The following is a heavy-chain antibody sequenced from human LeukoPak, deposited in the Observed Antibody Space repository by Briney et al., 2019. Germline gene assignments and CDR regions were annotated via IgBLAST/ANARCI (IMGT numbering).Heavy chain of an antibody. D-gene: IGHD1-7*01. V-gene: IGHV4-34*01. CDR2: INHSGST. J-gene: IGHJ4*02. Sequence: SETLSLTCAVYGGSFSGYYWSWLRQPPGKGLEWIGEINHSGSTNYNPSLKSRVTISVDTSKNQFSLKLSSVTAADTAVYYCARGGAGTTHHYFDYWGQGTLVTVSS. CDR3: ARGGAGTTHHYFDY. CDR1: GGSFSGYY.